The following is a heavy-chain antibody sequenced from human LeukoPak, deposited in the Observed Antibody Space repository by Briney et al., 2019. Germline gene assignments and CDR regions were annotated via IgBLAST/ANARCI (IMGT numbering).Heavy chain of an antibody. Sequence: PGGSLRLSCAASGFTFSDYYMSWIRQAPGKGLEWVSYISSSGSTIYYADSVKGRFTISRDNAKNSLYLQMNSLRAEDAAVYYCASRFGYSYGYPFDYWGQGTLVTVSS. J-gene: IGHJ4*02. CDR1: GFTFSDYY. V-gene: IGHV3-11*01. D-gene: IGHD5-18*01. CDR3: ASRFGYSYGYPFDY. CDR2: ISSSGSTI.